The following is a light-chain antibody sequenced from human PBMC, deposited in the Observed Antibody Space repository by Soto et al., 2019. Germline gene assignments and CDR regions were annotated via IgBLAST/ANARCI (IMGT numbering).Light chain of an antibody. J-gene: IGKJ1*01. Sequence: DLQMTQSPSSLSASVGARVTITCRASQSISSYLNWYQQKPGKAPKLLIYDASSLESGVPSRFGGGGSGTDFTITISSLQPEDFETYYCQQYNSYSWTFGQGTKVDIK. CDR2: DAS. CDR3: QQYNSYSWT. CDR1: QSISSY. V-gene: IGKV1-5*01.